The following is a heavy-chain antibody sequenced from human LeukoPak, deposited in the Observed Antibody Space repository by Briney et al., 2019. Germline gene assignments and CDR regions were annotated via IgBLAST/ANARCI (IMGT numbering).Heavy chain of an antibody. Sequence: SETLSLTCAVYGGSFSGYYWSWIRQPPGKGLEWIGEINHSGSTNYNPSLKSRVTISVDTSKNQFSLKLSSVTAADTAVYYCARALTTVTRRYGMNVWGQGTTVTVSS. V-gene: IGHV4-34*01. CDR1: GGSFSGYY. CDR3: ARALTTVTRRYGMNV. J-gene: IGHJ6*02. CDR2: INHSGST. D-gene: IGHD4-17*01.